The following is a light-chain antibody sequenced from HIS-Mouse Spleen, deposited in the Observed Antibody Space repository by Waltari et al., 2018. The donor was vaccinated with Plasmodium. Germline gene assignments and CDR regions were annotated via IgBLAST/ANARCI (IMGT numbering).Light chain of an antibody. V-gene: IGLV2-23*01. J-gene: IGLJ1*01. CDR2: QGS. Sequence: QSALTQPASVSGSPGQSITISCTGTSSDVGSYNLDSWYQQHPGKGPKLMIYQGSKRPSGVSNRFSGSKSGNTASLTISGLQAEDEADYYCCSYAGSSTYVFGTGTKVTVL. CDR3: CSYAGSSTYV. CDR1: SSDVGSYNL.